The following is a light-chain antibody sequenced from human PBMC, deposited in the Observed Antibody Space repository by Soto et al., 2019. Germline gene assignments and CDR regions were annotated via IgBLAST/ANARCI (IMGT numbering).Light chain of an antibody. V-gene: IGKV3-20*01. J-gene: IGKJ3*01. CDR2: GAS. CDR1: QSVSSSY. Sequence: ESVMTQSPGTLSLSPGERATLSCRASQSVSSSYLAWYQQKPGQAPRLLIYGASSRATGIPDRFSGSGSGTDFTFTISRLEPEDFAVYYCQQYGSSPFTFGRGTEVDIK. CDR3: QQYGSSPFT.